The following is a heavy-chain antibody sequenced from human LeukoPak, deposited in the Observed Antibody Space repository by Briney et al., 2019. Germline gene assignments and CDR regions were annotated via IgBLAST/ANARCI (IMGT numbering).Heavy chain of an antibody. J-gene: IGHJ6*02. D-gene: IGHD6-19*01. Sequence: ASVKVSCKVFGYTLTELSMHWVRQAPGKGLEWMGGFDPEDGETIYAQKFQGRVTLTEDTSTDTAYMELNSLRSEDTAVYYCATGKQWLVNLPYYYYYYGMDVWGQGTTVTVSS. CDR3: ATGKQWLVNLPYYYYYYGMDV. V-gene: IGHV1-24*01. CDR2: FDPEDGET. CDR1: GYTLTELS.